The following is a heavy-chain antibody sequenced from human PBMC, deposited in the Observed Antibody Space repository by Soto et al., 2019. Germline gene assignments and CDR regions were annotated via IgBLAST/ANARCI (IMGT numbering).Heavy chain of an antibody. CDR3: AHSRNLITEDAQVGDFDY. CDR2: FYWDDDE. CDR1: GFSLNTNEKV. Sequence: ITLKDSGPPKLKPTQTLRRTCSFLGFSLNTNEKVVGWVRKPPGEALEWLALFYWDDDERYSPSLKTRLTITKDPSKNQVVLIMTNMDPVDTATYYCAHSRNLITEDAQVGDFDYWGQGTLVTVSS. V-gene: IGHV2-5*02. J-gene: IGHJ4*02. D-gene: IGHD3-10*01.